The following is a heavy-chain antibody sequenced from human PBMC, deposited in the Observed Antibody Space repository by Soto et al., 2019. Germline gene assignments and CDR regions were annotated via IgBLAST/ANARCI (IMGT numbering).Heavy chain of an antibody. Sequence: GGSLRLSCAASGFIFSNNWMSWVRQAPGKGPEWVAVIYQGGSVKHYADSVKGRFTISRDNSKNTLYLQMNSLRAEDTAVYYCANSIAAAGTRLSFWYFDLWGRGTLVTVSS. D-gene: IGHD6-13*01. CDR3: ANSIAAAGTRLSFWYFDL. J-gene: IGHJ2*01. V-gene: IGHV3-7*01. CDR2: IYQGGSVK. CDR1: GFIFSNNW.